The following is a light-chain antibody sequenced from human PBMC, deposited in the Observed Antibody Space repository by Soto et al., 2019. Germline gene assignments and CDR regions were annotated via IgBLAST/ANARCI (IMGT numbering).Light chain of an antibody. Sequence: EIVLTQSPDTLSLSPGERATLSCRASQSVSNNYLAWYQQKAGHAPRPLIYAASSRAPDVPDRVRGSGSGTDFTLTVSSLQPDDFATYYCQRYNAYWAFGPGTKVDIK. J-gene: IGKJ1*01. CDR2: AAS. CDR3: QRYNAYWA. V-gene: IGKV3D-20*02. CDR1: QSVSNNY.